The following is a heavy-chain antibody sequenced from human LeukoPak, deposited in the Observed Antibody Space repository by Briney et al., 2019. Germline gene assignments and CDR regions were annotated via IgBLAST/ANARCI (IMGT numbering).Heavy chain of an antibody. J-gene: IGHJ6*02. V-gene: IGHV4-39*07. D-gene: IGHD5-12*01. CDR2: IYYSGST. CDR1: GGSINSTNYY. Sequence: TSETLSLTCTVSGGSINSTNYYWGWIRQPPGKGLEWIGSIYYSGSTYYNPSLRSRVTISVDTSKNQFSLKLSSVTAADTAVYYCARGGSGYDSFYYYGMDVWGQGTTVTVSS. CDR3: ARGGSGYDSFYYYGMDV.